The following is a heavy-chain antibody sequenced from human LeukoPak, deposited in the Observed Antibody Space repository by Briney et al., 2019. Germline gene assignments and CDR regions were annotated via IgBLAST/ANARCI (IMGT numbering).Heavy chain of an antibody. CDR2: ISSSSSTI. CDR1: GFTFSSYS. Sequence: SGGSLRLSCAASGFTFSSYSMNWVRQAPGKGLEWVSYISSSSSTIYYADTVNGRFTISRDNAKNSLYLQMNSLRAEDTAVYYCARVSRRYYYDSSGYLGYWGQGTLVTVSS. J-gene: IGHJ4*02. CDR3: ARVSRRYYYDSSGYLGY. D-gene: IGHD3-22*01. V-gene: IGHV3-48*01.